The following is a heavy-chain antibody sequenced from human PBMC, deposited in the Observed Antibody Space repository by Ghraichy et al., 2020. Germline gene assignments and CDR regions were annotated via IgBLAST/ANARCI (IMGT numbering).Heavy chain of an antibody. CDR1: GFTFSSYW. V-gene: IGHV3-74*01. D-gene: IGHD2-21*02. CDR3: ARDRDFYCGGDCPYGMDV. CDR2: INSDGSST. J-gene: IGHJ6*02. Sequence: GGSLRLSCAASGFTFSSYWMHWVRQAPGKGLVWVSRINSDGSSTSYADSVKGRFTISRDNAKNTLYLQMNSLRAEDTAVYYCARDRDFYCGGDCPYGMDVWGQGTTVTVSS.